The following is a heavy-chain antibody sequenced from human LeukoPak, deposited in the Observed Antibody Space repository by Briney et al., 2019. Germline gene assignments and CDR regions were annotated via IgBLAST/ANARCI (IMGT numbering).Heavy chain of an antibody. CDR2: ISSSSSYI. D-gene: IGHD4-23*01. J-gene: IGHJ4*02. CDR1: GFTFSSYS. CDR3: ARALIDGNTPFDY. Sequence: KPGGSLRLSCAASGFTFSSYSMNWVRQAPGKGLEWVSSISSSSSYIYHADSVKGRFTISRDNAKNSLYLQMNSLRAEDTAVYYCARALIDGNTPFDYWGQGTLVTVSS. V-gene: IGHV3-21*04.